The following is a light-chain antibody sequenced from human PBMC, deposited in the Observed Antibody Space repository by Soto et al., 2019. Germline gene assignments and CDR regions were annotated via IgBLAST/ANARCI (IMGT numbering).Light chain of an antibody. CDR1: SSDVGGYNY. CDR3: SSYTRGSTWV. J-gene: IGLJ3*02. V-gene: IGLV2-14*01. Sequence: QSALTQPASVSGSPGQSITISCTGTSSDVGGYNYVSWYQPHPGKAPKLMIYEVSNRPSGVSNRFSGSKSGNTASLTISGLQAEDEADYYCSSYTRGSTWVFGGGTQLTVL. CDR2: EVS.